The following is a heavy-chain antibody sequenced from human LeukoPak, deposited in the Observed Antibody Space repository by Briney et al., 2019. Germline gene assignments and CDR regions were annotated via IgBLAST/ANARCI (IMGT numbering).Heavy chain of an antibody. V-gene: IGHV1-69*04. CDR2: ITPMLGIA. CDR1: GGTFNSYA. D-gene: IGHD4-17*01. Sequence: SVKVSCKASGGTFNSYAISWVRQAPGQGLEWMGRITPMLGIANYAQKFQGRVTITADKSTTTGYMELSSLGSEDTAVYYCARDPIGESVAFDYWGQGTLVTVSS. J-gene: IGHJ4*02. CDR3: ARDPIGESVAFDY.